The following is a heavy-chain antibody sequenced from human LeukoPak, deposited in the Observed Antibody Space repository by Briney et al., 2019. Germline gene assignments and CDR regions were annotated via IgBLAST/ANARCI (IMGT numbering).Heavy chain of an antibody. D-gene: IGHD4-17*01. Sequence: NPGGSLRLSCAASGLPFSTYSMNWVRQAPGKGLEWVSTISRTSSYIYEADSVKGRFTISRDNANNQLYLQMNNVRVDDTAVYYCGRVSYGEYVHYMDVWGKGTTVTVSS. CDR1: GLPFSTYS. J-gene: IGHJ6*03. CDR2: ISRTSSYI. V-gene: IGHV3-21*01. CDR3: GRVSYGEYVHYMDV.